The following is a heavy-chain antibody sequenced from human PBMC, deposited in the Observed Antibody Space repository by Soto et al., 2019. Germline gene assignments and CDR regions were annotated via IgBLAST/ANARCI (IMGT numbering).Heavy chain of an antibody. CDR3: ARGGSNDWKVALDI. V-gene: IGHV4-34*01. Sequence: ADTLSLTCVVSGGSFSTYYYNWIRQSPGKGLEWIGEINHSGSNNYSPSLKSRVTMSLDTSKNQFSLKLTSVTAADTAVYYCARGGSNDWKVALDIWGQGTMVTVS. J-gene: IGHJ3*02. CDR1: GGSFSTYY. CDR2: INHSGSN. D-gene: IGHD1-1*01.